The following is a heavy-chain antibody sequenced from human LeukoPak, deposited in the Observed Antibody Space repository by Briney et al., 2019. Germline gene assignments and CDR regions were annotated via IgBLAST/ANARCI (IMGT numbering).Heavy chain of an antibody. V-gene: IGHV4-39*07. Sequence: PSETLSLTCTVSGGSISSSSYYWGWIRQPPGKGLEWIGSIYYSGSTYYNPSLKSRVTISVDTSKNQFSLKLSSVTAADTAVYYCASLTYYDYDLDYGDAFDIWGQGTMVTVSS. CDR3: ASLTYYDYDLDYGDAFDI. J-gene: IGHJ3*02. CDR1: GGSISSSSYY. CDR2: IYYSGST. D-gene: IGHD3-16*01.